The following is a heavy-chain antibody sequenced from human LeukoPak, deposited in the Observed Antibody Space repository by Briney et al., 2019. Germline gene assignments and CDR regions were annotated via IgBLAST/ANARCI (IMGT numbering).Heavy chain of an antibody. CDR2: ISQSART. CDR1: GGSISSYY. D-gene: IGHD3-22*01. CDR3: AGVRLGSSGFSEYFEH. V-gene: IGHV4-59*12. Sequence: SETLSLTCTVSGGSISSYYWSWIRQPPGKGLEWLGEISQSARTNYNPSLKSRVTMSIDKSRNQFSLRMSSVTAADTAVYYCAGVRLGSSGFSEYFEHWGQGTLVTVSS. J-gene: IGHJ1*01.